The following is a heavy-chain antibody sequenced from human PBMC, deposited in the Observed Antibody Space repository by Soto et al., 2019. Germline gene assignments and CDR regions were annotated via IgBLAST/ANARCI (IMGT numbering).Heavy chain of an antibody. V-gene: IGHV4-39*01. CDR2: IYYRGNT. CDR3: ASTDDYGDYGEYYYYYMDV. CDR1: GDSINSDKYY. J-gene: IGHJ6*03. D-gene: IGHD4-17*01. Sequence: SETLSLTCSVSGDSINSDKYYWGWIRQPPGKGLEWIGSIYYRGNTYYNPSLQTRVTISLDKSKSQFSLKLSSVTAADTAVYYCASTDDYGDYGEYYYYYMDVWGKGTTVTVSS.